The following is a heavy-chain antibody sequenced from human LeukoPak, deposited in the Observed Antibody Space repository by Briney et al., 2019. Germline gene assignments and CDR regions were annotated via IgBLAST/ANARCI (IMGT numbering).Heavy chain of an antibody. V-gene: IGHV3-23*01. D-gene: IGHD2-2*01. J-gene: IGHJ4*02. Sequence: GGSLRLSCAASGFTFSSYAMGWVRQAPGKGLEWVSAISGSGGSTYYADSVKGRFTISRDNSKNTLYLQMNSLRAEDTAVYYCAKHPRYCSSTSCSFVSYFDYWGQGTLVTVSS. CDR2: ISGSGGST. CDR3: AKHPRYCSSTSCSFVSYFDY. CDR1: GFTFSSYA.